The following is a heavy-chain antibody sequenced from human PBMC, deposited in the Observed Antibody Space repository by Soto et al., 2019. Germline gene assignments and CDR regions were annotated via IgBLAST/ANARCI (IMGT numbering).Heavy chain of an antibody. D-gene: IGHD2-15*01. CDR1: GFTFSDYY. V-gene: IGHV3-11*01. Sequence: GGSLRLSCAASGFTFSDYYMSWIRQAPGKGLEWVSYISSSGSTIYYADSVKGRFTISRDNAKNSLYLQMNSLRAEDTAVYYCARRPSYRTTYCSGGSCYFDYWGQGTLVTVSS. CDR2: ISSSGSTI. J-gene: IGHJ4*02. CDR3: ARRPSYRTTYCSGGSCYFDY.